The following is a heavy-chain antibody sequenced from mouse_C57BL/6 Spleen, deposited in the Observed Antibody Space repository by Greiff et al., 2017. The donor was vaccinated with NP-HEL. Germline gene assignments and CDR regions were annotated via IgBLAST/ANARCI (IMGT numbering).Heavy chain of an antibody. V-gene: IGHV1-82*01. D-gene: IGHD2-13*01. J-gene: IGHJ3*01. CDR3: SRGVTTGGVAWFAY. Sequence: VKLMESGPELVKPGASVKISCKASGYAFSSSWMNWVKQRPGQGLEWIGRIYPGDGDTNYNGKFKGKATLTADKSSSTAYMQLSSLTSEDSAVYFCSRGVTTGGVAWFAYWGQGTLVTVSA. CDR1: GYAFSSSW. CDR2: IYPGDGDT.